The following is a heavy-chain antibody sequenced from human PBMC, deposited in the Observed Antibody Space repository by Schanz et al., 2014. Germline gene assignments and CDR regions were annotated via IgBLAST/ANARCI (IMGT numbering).Heavy chain of an antibody. CDR3: ASKRSYFYAMDV. CDR2: ISSVGISK. Sequence: QVQLVESGGGLVKPGGSLRLSCAASGFTFSDYYMSWVRQAPGKGLEWVSYISSVGISKYYADPVKGRFTIARDSAKKSLYLQMNSLRAEDTAVYYCASKRSYFYAMDVWGQGTTVTVSS. J-gene: IGHJ6*02. CDR1: GFTFSDYY. V-gene: IGHV3-11*01.